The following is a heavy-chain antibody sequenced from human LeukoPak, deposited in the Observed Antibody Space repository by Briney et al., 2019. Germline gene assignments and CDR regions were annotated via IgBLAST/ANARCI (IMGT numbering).Heavy chain of an antibody. V-gene: IGHV6-1*01. Sequence: SQTLSLTCAISGDSVSVNSDVWNWIRQSPSRGLEWLGRTYYKSKWHNDYAVSVKSRITISPDTSKNQFSLQLNSVTPEDTAVYYCARDADWGYDAFDIWGQGTMVTVSS. D-gene: IGHD7-27*01. CDR3: ARDADWGYDAFDI. J-gene: IGHJ3*02. CDR2: TYYKSKWHN. CDR1: GDSVSVNSDV.